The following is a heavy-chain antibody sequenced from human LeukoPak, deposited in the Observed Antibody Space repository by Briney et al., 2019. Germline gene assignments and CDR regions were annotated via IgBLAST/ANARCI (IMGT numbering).Heavy chain of an antibody. CDR3: ARGPEFYYDSSGYYLLDF. V-gene: IGHV1-8*01. CDR1: GYTFTSYD. CDR2: MNPNSGNT. Sequence: GASVKVSCKASGYTFTSYDINWVRQATGQGLEWMGWMNPNSGNTGYAQKFQGRVTMTRNTSISTDYMELSSLRSEDTAVYYCARGPEFYYDSSGYYLLDFWGQGTLLTVSS. J-gene: IGHJ4*02. D-gene: IGHD3-22*01.